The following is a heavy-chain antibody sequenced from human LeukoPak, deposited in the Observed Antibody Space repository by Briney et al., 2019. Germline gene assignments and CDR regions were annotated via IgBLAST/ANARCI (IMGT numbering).Heavy chain of an antibody. V-gene: IGHV3-23*01. D-gene: IGHD3-10*01. CDR3: AKVSGWFGELLSPYYFDY. Sequence: GGSLRLSCAASGFTFSSYAMSWVRQAPGKGLEWVSAISGSGGSTYYADSVKGRFTISRDNSKNTLYLQMNSLRAEDTVVYYCAKVSGWFGELLSPYYFDYWGQGTLVTVSS. J-gene: IGHJ4*02. CDR1: GFTFSSYA. CDR2: ISGSGGST.